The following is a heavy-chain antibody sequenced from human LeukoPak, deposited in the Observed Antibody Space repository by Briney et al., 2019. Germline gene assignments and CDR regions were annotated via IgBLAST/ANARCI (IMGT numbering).Heavy chain of an antibody. D-gene: IGHD1-14*01. V-gene: IGHV4-39*07. CDR1: VGPISSSSYY. J-gene: IGHJ6*03. CDR2: NYYSGST. Sequence: PSETLSLTCTVSVGPISSSSYYWGWIRQPPGKGLEWIGWNYYSGSTYYNPSLKSRVTISVDTSKNQFSLKLRSVTAADTAGYYCARAGGRSYYYYRHVWGKGTTVNVSS. CDR3: ARAGGRSYYYYRHV.